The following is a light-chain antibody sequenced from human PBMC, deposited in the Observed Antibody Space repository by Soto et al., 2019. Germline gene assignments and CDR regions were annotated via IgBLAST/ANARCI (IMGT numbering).Light chain of an antibody. CDR2: GAS. CDR1: QSVSSN. V-gene: IGKV3-15*01. Sequence: EIVMTQSPATLSVSPGERATLSCRASQSVSSNLAWYQQKPGQAPRLLIYGASTRATGIPARFSGSGSGTEFTLTIPSLQSEDFAVYYCQQYNNWPPVTFGPGTKVDIK. J-gene: IGKJ3*01. CDR3: QQYNNWPPVT.